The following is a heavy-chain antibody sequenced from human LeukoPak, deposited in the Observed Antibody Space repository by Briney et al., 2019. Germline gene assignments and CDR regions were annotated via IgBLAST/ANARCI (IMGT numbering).Heavy chain of an antibody. V-gene: IGHV1-8*03. CDR1: GYTFTSYH. CDR2: MNPYSGDR. D-gene: IGHD4-17*01. J-gene: IGHJ4*02. Sequence: GASVKVSCKTSGYTFTSYHINWVRQATRQGLEWMGWMNPYSGDRGYTQKFQGRVSITSDTSISTAYMELSSLGSEDTAVYFCARTTSLTASGYDYWGQGTLVTVSS. CDR3: ARTTSLTASGYDY.